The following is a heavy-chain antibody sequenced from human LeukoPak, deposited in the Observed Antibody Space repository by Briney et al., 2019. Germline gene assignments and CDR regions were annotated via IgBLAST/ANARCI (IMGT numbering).Heavy chain of an antibody. CDR2: INHSGST. D-gene: IGHD3-3*01. CDR3: ASPATYYDFWSGYPPDY. CDR1: GGSFSGYY. J-gene: IGHJ4*02. V-gene: IGHV4-34*01. Sequence: SETLSLTCAVYGGSFSGYYWSWIRQPPGKGLEWIGEINHSGSTNYNPSLKSRVTISVDTSKNQFSLKLSSVTAADTAVYYCASPATYYDFWSGYPPDYWGQGTLVTVSS.